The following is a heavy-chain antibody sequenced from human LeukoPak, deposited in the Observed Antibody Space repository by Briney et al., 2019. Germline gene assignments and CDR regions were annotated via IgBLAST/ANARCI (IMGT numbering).Heavy chain of an antibody. Sequence: MSWIRQXXGKGLEWVSYISSSGSTIYYADSVKGRFTISRDNAKNSLYLQMNSLRAEDTAVYYCARDGDYGDFDYWGQGTLVTVSS. J-gene: IGHJ4*02. CDR3: ARDGDYGDFDY. CDR2: ISSSGSTI. D-gene: IGHD4-17*01. V-gene: IGHV3-11*01.